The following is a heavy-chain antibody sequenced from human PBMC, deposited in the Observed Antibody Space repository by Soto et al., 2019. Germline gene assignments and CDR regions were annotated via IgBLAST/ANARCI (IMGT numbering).Heavy chain of an antibody. Sequence: QLQLQESGPGLVKPSETLSLTWTVSGGSTSSSSYYWGWIGQPPGKGLEWIGSIYYSGSTYYNPSLKSRVTISVDTSKNQFSLKLSSVTAADTAVYYCARGKGVVPAAIGWFDPWGQGTLVTVSS. CDR1: GGSTSSSSYY. D-gene: IGHD2-2*01. CDR2: IYYSGST. V-gene: IGHV4-39*01. J-gene: IGHJ5*02. CDR3: ARGKGVVPAAIGWFDP.